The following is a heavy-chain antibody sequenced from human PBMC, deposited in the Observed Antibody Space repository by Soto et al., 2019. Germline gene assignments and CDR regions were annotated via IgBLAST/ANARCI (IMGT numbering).Heavy chain of an antibody. CDR2: FGGYENYT. J-gene: IGHJ6*02. V-gene: IGHV3-74*01. CDR3: GKGKELGVVRYGLDA. D-gene: IGHD3-3*01. CDR1: GFSVKRYW. Sequence: GSLRLACRASGFSVKRYWMHWVRQAPGKGLVWLSRFGGYENYTDYADSVRGRFTISRDIAKNTIYLQMNSLRAEDTAVYYCGKGKELGVVRYGLDAWGQGTKVTVSS.